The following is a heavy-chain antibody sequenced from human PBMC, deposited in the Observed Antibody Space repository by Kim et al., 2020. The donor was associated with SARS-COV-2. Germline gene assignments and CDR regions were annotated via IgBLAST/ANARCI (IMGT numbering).Heavy chain of an antibody. D-gene: IGHD1-1*01. J-gene: IGHJ4*02. CDR3: ARAGGTGTDDPLFDY. Sequence: QKCQGRVTMTRDTSTSTVYMELSSLRSEDTAVYYSARAGGTGTDDPLFDYWGQGTLVTVSS. V-gene: IGHV1-46*01.